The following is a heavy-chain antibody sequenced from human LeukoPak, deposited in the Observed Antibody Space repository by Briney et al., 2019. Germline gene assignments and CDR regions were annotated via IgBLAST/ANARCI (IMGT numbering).Heavy chain of an antibody. J-gene: IGHJ4*02. V-gene: IGHV4-31*03. CDR3: ARDRGNRGSYYFCPFDY. D-gene: IGHD3-10*01. CDR2: IYYSGST. Sequence: SETLSLTCTVSGGSISSGGYYWSWIRQHPGKGLEWIGYIYYSGSTYYNPSLKSRVTISVDTSKNQFSLKLSSVTAADTAVYYCARDRGNRGSYYFCPFDYWGQGTLVTVSS. CDR1: GGSISSGGYY.